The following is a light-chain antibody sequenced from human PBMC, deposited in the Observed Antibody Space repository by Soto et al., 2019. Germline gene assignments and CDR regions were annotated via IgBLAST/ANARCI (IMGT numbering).Light chain of an antibody. CDR3: KQYDTSLT. V-gene: IGKV3D-20*01. Sequence: IVLTQSPASLSLSPGERATLSCGASHTIASVYLAWYQHKPGLAPRLLIYDTSIRATGIPDRFTGSGYGTDFTLTISSLEPEDFAVYYGKQYDTSLTFGGGTKVEIK. J-gene: IGKJ4*01. CDR1: HTIASVY. CDR2: DTS.